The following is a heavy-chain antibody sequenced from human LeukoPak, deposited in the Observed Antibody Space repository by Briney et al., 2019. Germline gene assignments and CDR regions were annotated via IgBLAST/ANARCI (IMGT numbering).Heavy chain of an antibody. CDR2: IYYSGST. D-gene: IGHD4-23*01. Sequence: SETLSLTCTVSGGSISSYYWSWIRQPPGKGLEWIGYIYYSGSTDYNPSLESRVTISVDTSKNQFSLKLSSVTAADTAVYYCARHGNSGCGYYYCYGMDVWGQGTTVTVSS. CDR3: ARHGNSGCGYYYCYGMDV. V-gene: IGHV4-59*08. CDR1: GGSISSYY. J-gene: IGHJ6*02.